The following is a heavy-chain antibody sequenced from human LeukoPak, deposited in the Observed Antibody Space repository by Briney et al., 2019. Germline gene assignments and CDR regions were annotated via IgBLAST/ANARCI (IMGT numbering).Heavy chain of an antibody. CDR1: LGTPTAYA. Sequence: VSCTVSLGTPTAYAISRVPRAPGHGREGLGGMSTSFVTANYAQKFQGRGTITADESTSTAYMELSSLRSEDTAVYYCARVLYYDILTGYPHPEYYFDYWGQGTLVTVSS. CDR3: ARVLYYDILTGYPHPEYYFDY. J-gene: IGHJ4*02. V-gene: IGHV1-69*01. CDR2: MSTSFVTA. D-gene: IGHD3-9*01.